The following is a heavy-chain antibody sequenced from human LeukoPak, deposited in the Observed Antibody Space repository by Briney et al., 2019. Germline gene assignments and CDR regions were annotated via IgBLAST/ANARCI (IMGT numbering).Heavy chain of an antibody. J-gene: IGHJ5*02. V-gene: IGHV1-69*13. CDR1: RGTFSSYA. Sequence: SVKVSCKASRGTFSSYAISWVRQAPGQGLEWMGGIIPIFGTANYAQKFQGRVTITADESTSTAYMELSSLRSEDTAVYYCARDLYCSSTSCSWGNWFDPWGQGTLVTVSS. CDR2: IIPIFGTA. CDR3: ARDLYCSSTSCSWGNWFDP. D-gene: IGHD2-2*01.